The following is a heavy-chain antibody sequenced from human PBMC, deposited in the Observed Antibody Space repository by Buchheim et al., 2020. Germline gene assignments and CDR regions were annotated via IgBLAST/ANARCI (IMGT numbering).Heavy chain of an antibody. D-gene: IGHD6-19*01. J-gene: IGHJ4*02. CDR1: GGTFSSYT. CDR2: IIPILGIA. Sequence: QVQLVQSGAEVKKPGSSVKVSCKASGGTFSSYTISWVRQAPGQGLEWMGRIIPILGIANYAQKFQGRVTITAEKSTSTAQMELSSLRSEDTAVYYCARDIIAVAGRSYFDYWGQGTL. CDR3: ARDIIAVAGRSYFDY. V-gene: IGHV1-69*08.